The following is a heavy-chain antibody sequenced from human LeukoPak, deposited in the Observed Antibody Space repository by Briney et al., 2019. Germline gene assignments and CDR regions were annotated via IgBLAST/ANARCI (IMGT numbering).Heavy chain of an antibody. CDR3: AKRAVAGTNFDY. Sequence: GGSLRLSCAASGFTFSSYGMHWVRQAPGKGLEWVAVISYDGSNKYYADSVKGRFTISRDNSKNTLYLQMNSLRAEDTAVYYCAKRAVAGTNFDYWGQGTLVTVSS. D-gene: IGHD6-19*01. CDR1: GFTFSSYG. J-gene: IGHJ4*02. V-gene: IGHV3-30*18. CDR2: ISYDGSNK.